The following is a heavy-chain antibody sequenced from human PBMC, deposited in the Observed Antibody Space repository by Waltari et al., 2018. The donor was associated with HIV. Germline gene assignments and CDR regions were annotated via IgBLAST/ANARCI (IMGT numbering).Heavy chain of an antibody. CDR3: ARDRLATGSGGMDV. CDR1: GFGFSTYA. Sequence: QEQLVESGGGVVQPGRSLRLPGAASGFGFSTYAMHWVRQAPGKGLEWVAIIWYDGSTKYYADSVKGRFTISRDNSKNTLYLQMNSLRVEDTAVYYCARDRLATGSGGMDVWGQGTTVTVSS. CDR2: IWYDGSTK. J-gene: IGHJ6*02. V-gene: IGHV3-33*01. D-gene: IGHD1-26*01.